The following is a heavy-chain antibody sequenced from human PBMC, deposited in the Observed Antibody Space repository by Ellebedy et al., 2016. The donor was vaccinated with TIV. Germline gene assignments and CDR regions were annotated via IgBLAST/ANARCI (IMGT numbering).Heavy chain of an antibody. CDR1: GGSISSYY. Sequence: SETLSLTCTVSGGSISSYYWSWIRQPAGKGLEWIGRIYTSGSTNYNPSLKSRVTMSVDTSKNQFSLKLSSVTAADTAVYYCATEATTVTTHAYYYGMDVWGQGTTVTVSS. CDR3: ATEATTVTTHAYYYGMDV. CDR2: IYTSGST. J-gene: IGHJ6*02. V-gene: IGHV4-4*07. D-gene: IGHD4-17*01.